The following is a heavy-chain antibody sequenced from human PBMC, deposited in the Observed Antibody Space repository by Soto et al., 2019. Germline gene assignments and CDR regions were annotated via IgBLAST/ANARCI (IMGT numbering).Heavy chain of an antibody. CDR1: GFTFSSYG. D-gene: IGHD3-3*01. J-gene: IGHJ6*02. CDR2: ISYDGSNK. V-gene: IGHV3-30*18. CDR3: AKEKGDFWSGYSRDPCYYYGMDV. Sequence: SLRLSCAASGFTFSSYGMHWVRQAPGKGLEWVAVISYDGSNKYYADSVKGRFTISRDNSKNTLYLQINSLRAEDTAVYYCAKEKGDFWSGYSRDPCYYYGMDVWGQGTTVTVSS.